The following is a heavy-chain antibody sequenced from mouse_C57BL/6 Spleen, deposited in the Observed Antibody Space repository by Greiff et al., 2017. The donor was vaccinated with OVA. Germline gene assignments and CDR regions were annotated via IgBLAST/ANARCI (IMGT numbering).Heavy chain of an antibody. CDR2: INPNYGTT. J-gene: IGHJ1*03. V-gene: IGHV1-39*01. D-gene: IGHD1-1*01. CDR3: ANLYYSGSSYWYFDV. CDR1: GYSFTDYN. Sequence: VQLQQSGPELVKPGASVKISCKASGYSFTDYNMNWVKQSNGKSLEWIGVINPNYGTTSYNQKFKGKATLTVDQSSSTAYMQLNSLTSEDSAFYYCANLYYSGSSYWYFDVWGTGATVTVSS.